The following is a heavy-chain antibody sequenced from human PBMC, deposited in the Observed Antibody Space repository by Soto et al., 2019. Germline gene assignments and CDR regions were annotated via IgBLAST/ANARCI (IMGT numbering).Heavy chain of an antibody. CDR1: GYTFTRYT. CDR3: ARGIATGQLDP. CDR2: INPDNGNT. D-gene: IGHD2-15*01. J-gene: IGHJ5*02. V-gene: IGHV1-3*01. Sequence: KFSCKASGYTFTRYTMNWVRQAPGQRLEWMGWINPDNGNTKSSQKFQDRVIITRDTSASTAYMDLSSLRSEDTAVYYCARGIATGQLDPWGQGTLVTVSS.